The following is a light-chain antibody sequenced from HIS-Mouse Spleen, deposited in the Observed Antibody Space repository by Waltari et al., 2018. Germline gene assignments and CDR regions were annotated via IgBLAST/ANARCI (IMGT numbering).Light chain of an antibody. J-gene: IGLJ2*01. CDR3: SSYTSSSFNVV. Sequence: QSALTQPASVSGSPGQSITISCTGTSSDVGGYNYVSWYQQHPGKAPKPIIYYVSNRPSGVSTRFSGSKSGNTASLTISGLQAEDEADYYCSSYTSSSFNVVFGGGTKLTVL. V-gene: IGLV2-14*03. CDR1: SSDVGGYNY. CDR2: YVS.